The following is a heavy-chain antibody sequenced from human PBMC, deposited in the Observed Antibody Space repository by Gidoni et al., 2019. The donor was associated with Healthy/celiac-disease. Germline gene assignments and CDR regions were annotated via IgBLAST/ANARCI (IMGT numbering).Heavy chain of an antibody. D-gene: IGHD3-3*01. Sequence: EVQLVESGGGLVKPGRSLRLSCTASGFTFGDYSMSWFRQAPGKGLEWVGFIRSKAYGGATEYAASVKGRFTISRDDSKSIAYLQMNSLKTEDTAVYYCTRSIRITIFGVVIPFDYWGQGTLVTVSS. CDR3: TRSIRITIFGVVIPFDY. V-gene: IGHV3-49*05. J-gene: IGHJ4*02. CDR2: IRSKAYGGAT. CDR1: GFTFGDYS.